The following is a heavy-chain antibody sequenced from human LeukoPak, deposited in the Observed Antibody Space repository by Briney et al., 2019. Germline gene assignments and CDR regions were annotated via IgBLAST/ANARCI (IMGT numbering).Heavy chain of an antibody. CDR2: IIPILGIA. Sequence: SVKVSCEASGGTFSSYAISWVRQAPGQGLEWMGRIIPILGIANYAQKFQGRVTITVDKSTSTAYMELSSLRSEDTAVYYCAREGYSGSQDYWGQGTLVTVSS. CDR1: GGTFSSYA. V-gene: IGHV1-69*04. D-gene: IGHD3-10*01. J-gene: IGHJ4*02. CDR3: AREGYSGSQDY.